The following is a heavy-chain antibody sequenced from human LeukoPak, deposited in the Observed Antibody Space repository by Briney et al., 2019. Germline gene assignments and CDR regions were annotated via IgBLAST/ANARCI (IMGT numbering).Heavy chain of an antibody. CDR2: INHSGST. V-gene: IGHV4-34*01. D-gene: IGHD4-11*01. Sequence: SETLSLTCAVYGGSFSGYYWSWIRQPPGKGLEWIREINHSGSTNYNPSLKSRVTISVDTSKNQFSLKLSSVTAADTAVYYCARSPTVTTYAYWGQGTLVTVSS. J-gene: IGHJ4*02. CDR1: GGSFSGYY. CDR3: ARSPTVTTYAY.